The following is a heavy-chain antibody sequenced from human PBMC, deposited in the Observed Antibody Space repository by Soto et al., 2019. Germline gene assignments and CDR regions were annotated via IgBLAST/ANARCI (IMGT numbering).Heavy chain of an antibody. V-gene: IGHV5-51*01. CDR2: IYPGDSDT. D-gene: IGHD1-1*01. CDR3: ATTGTGPYYYYGMDV. J-gene: IGHJ6*02. Sequence: GESLKIACKGSGYSFTSYWIGWVRQMPGKGLEWMGIIYPGDSDTRYSPSFQGQVTISADKSISTAYLQWSSLKASDTAMYYCATTGTGPYYYYGMDVWGQGTTVTVSS. CDR1: GYSFTSYW.